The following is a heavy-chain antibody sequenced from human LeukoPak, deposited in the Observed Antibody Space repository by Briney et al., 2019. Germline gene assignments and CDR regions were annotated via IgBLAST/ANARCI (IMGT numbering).Heavy chain of an antibody. D-gene: IGHD3-3*01. Sequence: GGSLRLSCAASGFTFSSYAMSWVRQAPGKGLEWVSAISGSGGSIGYADSVKGRFTISRDNAKNSLYLQMNSLRAEDTALYYCAKDIATIRNYDFWSGTDGYYYYGMDVWGQGTTVTVSS. CDR3: AKDIATIRNYDFWSGTDGYYYYGMDV. V-gene: IGHV3-23*01. J-gene: IGHJ6*02. CDR2: ISGSGGSI. CDR1: GFTFSSYA.